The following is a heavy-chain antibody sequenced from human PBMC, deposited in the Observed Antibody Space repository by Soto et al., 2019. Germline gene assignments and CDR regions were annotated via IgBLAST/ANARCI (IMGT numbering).Heavy chain of an antibody. V-gene: IGHV1-18*01. CDR1: GYTFTNYG. D-gene: IGHD5-18*01. Sequence: QVQLVQSGAEVKKPGASVKVSCKASGYTFTNYGISWVRQAPGQGLEWMGWISAYNGNTNYAQKLQGRVSMTTDTSKRTAYMELRSLISDETAVYYCASAPKDRSMGEFDYRGQGALVTAS. CDR3: ASAPKDRSMGEFDY. CDR2: ISAYNGNT. J-gene: IGHJ4*02.